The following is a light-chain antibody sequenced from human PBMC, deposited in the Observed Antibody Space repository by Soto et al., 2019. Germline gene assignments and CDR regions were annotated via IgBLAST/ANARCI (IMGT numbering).Light chain of an antibody. Sequence: QSALTQPASVSGSPGQSITISCTGTSSDVGGYNYVSWYQQHPGKAPKLMIYDVSSRPSGVSYRFSGSKSGNTASLTISGLQAEDDADYYCSSYTTSNTRYVFGTGTKLTVL. CDR3: SSYTTSNTRYV. CDR2: DVS. CDR1: SSDVGGYNY. J-gene: IGLJ1*01. V-gene: IGLV2-14*01.